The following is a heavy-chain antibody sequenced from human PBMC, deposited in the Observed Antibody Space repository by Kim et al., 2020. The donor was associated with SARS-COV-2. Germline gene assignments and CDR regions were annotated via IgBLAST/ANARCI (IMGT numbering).Heavy chain of an antibody. CDR1: GGSISSYY. CDR3: ARRGPGGIAARPANAFDI. V-gene: IGHV4-59*08. D-gene: IGHD6-13*01. CDR2: MYYSGST. Sequence: SETLSLTCTVSGGSISSYYWSWIRQPPGKGLEWIGYMYYSGSTNYNPSLKSRVTISVDTSKNHFSLKLSSVTAAATAVYYCARRGPGGIAARPANAFDI. J-gene: IGHJ3*02.